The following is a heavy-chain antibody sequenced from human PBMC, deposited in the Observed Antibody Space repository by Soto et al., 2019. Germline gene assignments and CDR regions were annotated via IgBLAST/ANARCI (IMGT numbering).Heavy chain of an antibody. CDR1: GYAFTTYG. CDR3: ARGRYGDY. V-gene: IGHV1-18*01. Sequence: QVHLVQSGAEVKKPGASVKVSCKGSGYAFTTYGITWVRQAPGQGLEWMGWISAHNGNTNYAQKPQGRVTVTRDTSTTTAYMELRSLRSDVTAVYYCARGRYGDYWGQGALVSVSS. CDR2: ISAHNGNT. J-gene: IGHJ4*02. D-gene: IGHD1-1*01.